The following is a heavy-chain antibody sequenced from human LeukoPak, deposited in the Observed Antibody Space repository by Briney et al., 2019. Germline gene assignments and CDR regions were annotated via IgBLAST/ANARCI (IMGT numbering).Heavy chain of an antibody. J-gene: IGHJ4*02. Sequence: GGSLRLSCAASGFTLSDHRMDWVRQAPGKGLEWVGRNRNKASRYTTEYAASVKGRFTISRDDSKNSMYLQMNSLKTEDTAVYYCASVEGPTGYWGQGTLVTVSS. CDR2: NRNKASRYTT. CDR3: ASVEGPTGY. CDR1: GFTLSDHR. D-gene: IGHD1-26*01. V-gene: IGHV3-72*01.